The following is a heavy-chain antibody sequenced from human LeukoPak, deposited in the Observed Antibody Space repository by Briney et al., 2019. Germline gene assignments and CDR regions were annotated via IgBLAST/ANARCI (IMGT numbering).Heavy chain of an antibody. D-gene: IGHD5-24*01. CDR3: ATGENGYNENWFDP. CDR2: VDPEDGET. Sequence: ASVKVSCKASGFTFTDYYMHWVQQAPGKGLEWMGRVDPEDGETIYAGKFQGRVTINADTSTDTTYMELSSLRSEDTAVYYCATGENGYNENWFDPWGQGTLVTVSS. V-gene: IGHV1-69-2*01. CDR1: GFTFTDYY. J-gene: IGHJ5*02.